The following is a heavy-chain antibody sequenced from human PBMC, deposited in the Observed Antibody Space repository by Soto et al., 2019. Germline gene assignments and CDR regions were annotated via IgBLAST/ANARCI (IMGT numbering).Heavy chain of an antibody. V-gene: IGHV3-23*01. D-gene: IGHD6-19*01. Sequence: GGSLRLSCAASGFTFSSYAMSWVRQAPGKGLEWVSAISGSGGSTYYADSVKGRYTISRDNSKNTLYLQMNSLRAEDTAVYYCANSIAVAGLYYFDYWGQGTLVTVSS. CDR2: ISGSGGST. CDR3: ANSIAVAGLYYFDY. CDR1: GFTFSSYA. J-gene: IGHJ4*02.